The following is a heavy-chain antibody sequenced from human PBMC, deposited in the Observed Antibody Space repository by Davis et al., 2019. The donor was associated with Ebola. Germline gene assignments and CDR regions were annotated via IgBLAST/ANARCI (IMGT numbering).Heavy chain of an antibody. CDR3: TVGGIGGMGDY. V-gene: IGHV1-24*01. CDR1: DYTLREIS. D-gene: IGHD3-10*01. J-gene: IGHJ4*02. Sequence: ASVKVSCKVSDYTLREISMHWVRQAPGIGLEWMGSFDPEDGESIYAQKFQGRVTMTEDSSTNTAYMELSSLRSEDTAVYYCTVGGIGGMGDYWGQGTLVTVSS. CDR2: FDPEDGES.